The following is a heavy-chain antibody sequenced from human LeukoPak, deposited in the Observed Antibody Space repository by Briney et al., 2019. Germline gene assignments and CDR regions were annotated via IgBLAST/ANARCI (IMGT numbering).Heavy chain of an antibody. CDR3: ARYSLRSPAFSYFDY. CDR2: IKQDGSEK. V-gene: IGHV3-7*02. D-gene: IGHD5-18*01. Sequence: HPGGSLRLSCAASGFTFSSYWMSWVRQAPGKGLEWVANIKQDGSEKYYVDSVKGRFTISRDNAKNSLYLQMNSLRAEDTAVYYCARYSLRSPAFSYFDYWGQGTLVTVSS. J-gene: IGHJ4*02. CDR1: GFTFSSYW.